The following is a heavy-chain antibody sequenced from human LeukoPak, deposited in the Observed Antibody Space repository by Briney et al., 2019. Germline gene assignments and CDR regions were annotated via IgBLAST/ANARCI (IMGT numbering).Heavy chain of an antibody. CDR2: ISSGGSTK. V-gene: IGHV3-48*03. CDR1: GFTFRSYE. J-gene: IGHJ4*02. Sequence: GGSLRLSCAASGFTFRSYEMNWVRQAPGKGLEWVSYISSGGSTKYYADSVKGRFTISRDNAKNSLYLQMNSLRAEDTAVYYCAKGMFFDDTMIVVVIGAFDYWGQGTLVTVSS. D-gene: IGHD3-22*01. CDR3: AKGMFFDDTMIVVVIGAFDY.